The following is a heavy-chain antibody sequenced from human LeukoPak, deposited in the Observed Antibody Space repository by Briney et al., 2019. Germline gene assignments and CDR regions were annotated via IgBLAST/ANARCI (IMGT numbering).Heavy chain of an antibody. CDR2: INHSGST. D-gene: IGHD3-22*01. Sequence: SETLSLTCTVSGGSISSYYWSWIRQPPGKGLEWIGEINHSGSTNYNPSLKSRVTISVDTSKNQFSLKLSSVTAADTAVYYCAREATAPHYYDSSGYSSLYFDYWGQGTLVTVSS. V-gene: IGHV4-34*01. CDR3: AREATAPHYYDSSGYSSLYFDY. J-gene: IGHJ4*02. CDR1: GGSISSYY.